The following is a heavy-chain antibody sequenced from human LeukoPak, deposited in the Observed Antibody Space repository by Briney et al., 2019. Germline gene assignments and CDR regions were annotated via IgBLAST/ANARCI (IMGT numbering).Heavy chain of an antibody. CDR3: AELGITMIGGV. D-gene: IGHD3-10*02. Sequence: WGSLRLSCAASGFTFSSYEMNWVRQGPGKGLEWVSYISSSGSTIYYADSVKGRFAISRDNAKNSLYLQMNSLRAEDTAVYYCAELGITMIGGVWGKGTTVTISS. CDR1: GFTFSSYE. J-gene: IGHJ6*04. V-gene: IGHV3-48*03. CDR2: ISSSGSTI.